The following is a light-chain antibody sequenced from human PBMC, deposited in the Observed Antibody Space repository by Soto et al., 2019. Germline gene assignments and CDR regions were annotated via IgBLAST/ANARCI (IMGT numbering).Light chain of an antibody. CDR2: GAY. CDR3: QQYNNWPPYT. Sequence: IVLPQSPSTMSVSPGERSTLSCISSQSVSTNLAWYQQKPGQPPRLLIYGAYTRATDIPARFSGSGSGTEFTLTIIGLQSEDFAVYYCQQYNNWPPYTLGQGTRLEIK. J-gene: IGKJ5*01. CDR1: QSVSTN. V-gene: IGKV3-15*01.